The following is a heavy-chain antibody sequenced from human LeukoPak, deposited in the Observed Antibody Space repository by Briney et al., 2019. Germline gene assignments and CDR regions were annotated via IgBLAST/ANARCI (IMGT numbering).Heavy chain of an antibody. CDR2: IYYSGST. Sequence: SETLSLTCTVSGSSISSSSYYWGWIRPPPGKGLEWIGSIYYSGSTYYNPSLKSRVTISVDPSKNQSSLKLSSVTAADTAVYYCARDRETYYYDSSGHTAFDIWGQRTMVTVSS. J-gene: IGHJ3*02. CDR3: ARDRETYYYDSSGHTAFDI. CDR1: GSSISSSSYY. D-gene: IGHD3-22*01. V-gene: IGHV4-39*07.